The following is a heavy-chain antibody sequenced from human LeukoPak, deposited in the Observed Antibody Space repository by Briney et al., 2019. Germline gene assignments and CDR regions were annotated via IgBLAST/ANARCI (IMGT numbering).Heavy chain of an antibody. D-gene: IGHD3-22*01. CDR1: GGSFSGYY. CDR2: INHSGST. J-gene: IGHJ4*02. CDR3: ARVLSYCDSSGYPDY. V-gene: IGHV4-34*01. Sequence: PSETLSLTCAVYGGSFSGYYWSWIRQPPGKGLEWIGEINHSGSTNYNPSLKSRVTISVDTSKNQFSLKLSSVTAADTAVYYCARVLSYCDSSGYPDYWGQGTLVTVSS.